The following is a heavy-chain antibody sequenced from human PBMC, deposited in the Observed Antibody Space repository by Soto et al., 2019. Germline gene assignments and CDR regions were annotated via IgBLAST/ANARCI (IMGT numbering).Heavy chain of an antibody. J-gene: IGHJ4*02. D-gene: IGHD1-26*01. Sequence: QITLKESGPTRVKPTQTLTLTCSFSGFSLTSRPVGVAWIRQPPGKALEWLAVIYWDDDKRYSPSLKSRLSIAKDIPKNQVVLTKAYMDPVDTAKYFCANRGDIKGNWDQGYLDNWGQGILVTVSS. CDR1: GFSLTSRPVG. CDR3: ANRGDIKGNWDQGYLDN. V-gene: IGHV2-5*02. CDR2: IYWDDDK.